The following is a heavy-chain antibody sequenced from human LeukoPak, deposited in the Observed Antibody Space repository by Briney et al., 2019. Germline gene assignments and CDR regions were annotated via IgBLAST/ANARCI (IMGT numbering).Heavy chain of an antibody. CDR2: INTNTGNP. J-gene: IGHJ2*01. Sequence: GASVKVSCKASGYTFTDYGINWVRQAPGQRLEWMGWINTNTGNPTYVQGFTGRFVFSLDTSVNTAFLQISSLKAEDTAVYYCVRTVRRDWYFDLWGRGTLVTVSS. V-gene: IGHV7-4-1*02. CDR1: GYTFTDYG. D-gene: IGHD1-1*01. CDR3: VRTVRRDWYFDL.